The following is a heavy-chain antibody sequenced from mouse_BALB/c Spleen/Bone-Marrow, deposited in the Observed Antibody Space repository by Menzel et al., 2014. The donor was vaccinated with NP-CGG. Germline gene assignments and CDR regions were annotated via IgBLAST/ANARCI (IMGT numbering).Heavy chain of an antibody. Sequence: VQRVESGPGLVAPSQSLSITCTVSGFSLSRYSVHWVRQPPGKGLEWLGMIXGGGSTDYNSALKSRLSISKDNSKSQVFLKMNSLQTDDTAMYYCARNSGTWGFDYWGQGTTLTVSS. CDR3: ARNSGTWGFDY. CDR2: IXGGGST. J-gene: IGHJ2*01. CDR1: GFSLSRYS. V-gene: IGHV2-6-4*01. D-gene: IGHD3-2*02.